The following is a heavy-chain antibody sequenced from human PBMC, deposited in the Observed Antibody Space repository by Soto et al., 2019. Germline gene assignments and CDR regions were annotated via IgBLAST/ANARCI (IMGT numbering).Heavy chain of an antibody. D-gene: IGHD6-19*01. CDR1: GGSISSSSYY. CDR3: ARETVLKQWPGIDY. CDR2: IYYSGST. V-gene: IGHV4-39*02. Sequence: QLQLQESGPGLVKPSETLSLTCTVSGGSISSSSYYWGWIRQPPGKGLEWIGSIYYSGSTYYNPSLKSRVTISVDTSKNQFSLKLSSVTAADTAVYYCARETVLKQWPGIDYWGQGTLVTVSS. J-gene: IGHJ4*02.